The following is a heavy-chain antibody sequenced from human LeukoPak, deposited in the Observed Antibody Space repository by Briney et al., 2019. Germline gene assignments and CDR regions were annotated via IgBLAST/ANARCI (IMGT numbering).Heavy chain of an antibody. CDR3: ARSTRARYFDL. CDR1: GFTFSGYW. CDR2: IKEDGSDK. D-gene: IGHD5-24*01. Sequence: GGSLRLSCAASGFTFSGYWMSWVRQAPGKGLEWVAHIKEDGSDKKYVDSVKGRFTISRDNSKNTLYLQMNSLRAEDTALYYCARSTRARYFDLWGRGTLVTVSS. V-gene: IGHV3-7*01. J-gene: IGHJ2*01.